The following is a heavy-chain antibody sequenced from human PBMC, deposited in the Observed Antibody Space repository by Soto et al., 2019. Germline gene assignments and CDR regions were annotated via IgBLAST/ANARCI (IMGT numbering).Heavy chain of an antibody. CDR1: GFTFSSYS. CDR3: ATYYDFWSGYYIGYHYYGMDV. V-gene: IGHV3-48*02. D-gene: IGHD3-3*01. CDR2: ISSSSSTI. J-gene: IGHJ6*02. Sequence: GGSLRLSCAASGFTFSSYSMNWVRQAPGKGLEWVSYISSSSSTIYYADSVKGRFTISRDNAKNSLYLQMNSLRDEDTAVYYFATYYDFWSGYYIGYHYYGMDVWGQGTTVTVSS.